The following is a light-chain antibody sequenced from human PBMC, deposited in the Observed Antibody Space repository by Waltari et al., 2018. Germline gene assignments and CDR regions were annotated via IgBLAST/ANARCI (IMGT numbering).Light chain of an antibody. J-gene: IGKJ1*01. CDR1: QNINKY. V-gene: IGKV3-20*01. CDR3: QQYGSLPAT. Sequence: EIMLTQSPGTLSLSPGDRATRSCRASQNINKYLAWYQHKPGQAPRLLIYDASSRATGIPDRFSGSGSGTDFSLTISRLEPEDFAVYYCQQYGSLPATFGQGTKVEIK. CDR2: DAS.